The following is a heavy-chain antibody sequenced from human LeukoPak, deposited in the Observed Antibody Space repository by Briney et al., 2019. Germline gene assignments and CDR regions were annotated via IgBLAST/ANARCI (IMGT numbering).Heavy chain of an antibody. CDR2: ISSSSSYI. CDR1: GITFSSYG. V-gene: IGHV3-21*01. Sequence: PGGSLRLSCGASGITFSSYGMHWVRQAPGKGLEWVSSISSSSSYIYYADSVKGRFTISRDNAKNSLYLQMNSLRAEDTAVYYCARDPPPLPPDYGDYEILDYWGQGTLVTVSS. J-gene: IGHJ4*02. D-gene: IGHD4-17*01. CDR3: ARDPPPLPPDYGDYEILDY.